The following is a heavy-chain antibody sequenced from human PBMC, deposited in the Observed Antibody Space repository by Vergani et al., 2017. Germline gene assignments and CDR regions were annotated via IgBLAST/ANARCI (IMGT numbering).Heavy chain of an antibody. CDR3: AKVCDSTSCPHGGGAFDV. Sequence: QLLESGGGLIQPGGSLRLSCAASGFTFNSYAMTWVRQAPGKGLEWVSGINNNGGSTYYADSVKGRFTISRDNSKNTLYLQMTDLRAEDTATYYCAKVCDSTSCPHGGGAFDVWGHGTMVTVSS. D-gene: IGHD2-2*01. CDR1: GFTFNSYA. J-gene: IGHJ3*01. V-gene: IGHV3-23*01. CDR2: INNNGGST.